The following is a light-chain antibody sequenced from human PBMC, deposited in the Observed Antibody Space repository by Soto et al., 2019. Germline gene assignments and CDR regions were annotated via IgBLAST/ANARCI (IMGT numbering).Light chain of an antibody. J-gene: IGKJ2*01. V-gene: IGKV3-15*01. Sequence: EIVMTQSPVTLSVSPGERATLSCRASQSISNHLAWYQQKPGQPPRLLIYGASTRATGIPARFSGSWSGTEFTLTISSLQSEDFAVYYCQQYNNWPPRTFGQGTKLEIK. CDR1: QSISNH. CDR2: GAS. CDR3: QQYNNWPPRT.